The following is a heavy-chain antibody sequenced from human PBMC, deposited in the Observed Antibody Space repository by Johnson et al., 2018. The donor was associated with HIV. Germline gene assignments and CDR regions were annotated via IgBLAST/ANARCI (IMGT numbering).Heavy chain of an antibody. V-gene: IGHV3-9*01. CDR3: AKEDPWRRAFDI. D-gene: IGHD1-1*01. CDR2: IRWNSGDI. Sequence: VQLVESGGGLVQPGRSLRLSCAASGFTFDDYAMHWVRQAPGKGLEWVSGIRWNSGDIGCAASVKGRFTIYRDNFKNTLYLQMNGLRPEDTAVYYCAKEDPWRRAFDIWGQGTMVTVSS. J-gene: IGHJ3*02. CDR1: GFTFDDYA.